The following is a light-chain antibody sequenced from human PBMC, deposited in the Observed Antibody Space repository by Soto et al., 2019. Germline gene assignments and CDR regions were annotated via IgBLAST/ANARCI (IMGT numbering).Light chain of an antibody. Sequence: AIQMTQSPSSLSASVGDRVTITYRASQGIRYDLGWYQQKPGKAPKLLIYAASSLQSGVPSRFSGSGSGTDFTLTISSLQPEDFATYYCLQDYNYPPTFGQGTKVEIK. CDR2: AAS. J-gene: IGKJ1*01. CDR1: QGIRYD. CDR3: LQDYNYPPT. V-gene: IGKV1-6*01.